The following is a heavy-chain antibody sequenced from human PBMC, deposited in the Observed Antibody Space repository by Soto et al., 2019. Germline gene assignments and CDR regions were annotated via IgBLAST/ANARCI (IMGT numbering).Heavy chain of an antibody. D-gene: IGHD5-18*01. J-gene: IGHJ4*02. Sequence: QVQLVESGGGVVQPGRSLRLSCAVSGFTFTYYGIHWVRQAPGKGLEWVAIISSVGDRKNFADSLKGRFTISRDDSKNTVYLQMNSLRDEDTAVYYCAKGGKGGYSYGEHFDYWGQGTLGTVSS. CDR1: GFTFTYYG. V-gene: IGHV3-30*18. CDR3: AKGGKGGYSYGEHFDY. CDR2: ISSVGDRK.